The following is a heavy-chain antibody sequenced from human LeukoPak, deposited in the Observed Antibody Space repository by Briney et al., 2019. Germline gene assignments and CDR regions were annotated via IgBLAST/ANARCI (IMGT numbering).Heavy chain of an antibody. J-gene: IGHJ3*02. CDR2: IYPGDSDT. Sequence: GESLKISCKGSGYSFTTYWIGWVRQMPGKGLEWMGIIYPGDSDTRYSPSFQGQVTISADKSISTAYLQWSSLKASDTAMYYCARPGYYYDSSAMGYAFDIWGQGTMVTVSS. D-gene: IGHD3-22*01. V-gene: IGHV5-51*01. CDR3: ARPGYYYDSSAMGYAFDI. CDR1: GYSFTTYW.